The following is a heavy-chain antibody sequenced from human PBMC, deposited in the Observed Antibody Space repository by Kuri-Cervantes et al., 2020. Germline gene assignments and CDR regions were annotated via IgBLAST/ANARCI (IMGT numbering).Heavy chain of an antibody. V-gene: IGHV4-61*02. J-gene: IGHJ4*02. D-gene: IGHD5-18*01. CDR1: GGSISSGSYY. CDR3: ARERLYSHGSMGLDY. CDR2: IYTSGST. Sequence: LRLSCTVSGGSISSGSYYWSWIRQPAGKGLEWIGRIYTSGSTNYNPSLKSRVTISVDTSKNQFSLKLSSVTAADTAVYYCARERLYSHGSMGLDYWGQGTLVTVSS.